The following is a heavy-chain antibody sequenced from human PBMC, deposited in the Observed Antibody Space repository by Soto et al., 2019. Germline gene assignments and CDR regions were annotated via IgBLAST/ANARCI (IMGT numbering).Heavy chain of an antibody. Sequence: PSETLSLTCTVSGGSISSYYWSWIRQPPGKGLEWIGYIYYSGSTNYNPSLKSRVTISVDTSKNQFSLKLSSVTAADTAVYYCARAAVSYSGYKPSRSFDYWGQGTLVTVSS. V-gene: IGHV4-59*01. CDR3: ARAAVSYSGYKPSRSFDY. J-gene: IGHJ4*02. CDR1: GGSISSYY. CDR2: IYYSGST. D-gene: IGHD5-12*01.